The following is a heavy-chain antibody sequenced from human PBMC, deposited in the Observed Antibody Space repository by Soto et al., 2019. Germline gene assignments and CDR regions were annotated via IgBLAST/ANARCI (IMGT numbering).Heavy chain of an antibody. D-gene: IGHD5-12*01. Sequence: QVQLVQSGAEVRKPGASVTVSCRSSGDSFNDYYIHWVRQAPGQGLEWMGWINPNSGVTKYAQKFQGWVSMTRDTSIRTVYMQVSRLRSDDTAVYYCARESGGATATLDYYYFYMDVWGTGNTVTVSS. CDR2: INPNSGVT. J-gene: IGHJ6*03. CDR3: ARESGGATATLDYYYFYMDV. CDR1: GDSFNDYY. V-gene: IGHV1-2*04.